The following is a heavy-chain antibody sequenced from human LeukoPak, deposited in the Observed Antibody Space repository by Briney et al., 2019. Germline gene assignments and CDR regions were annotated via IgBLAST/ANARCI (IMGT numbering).Heavy chain of an antibody. CDR2: IYHSGST. CDR3: AGSYCGGDCYSPPFGWFDP. Sequence: SETLSLTCTVSGYSISSGYYWGWIRQPPGKGLEWIGSIYHSGSTYYNPSLKSRVTISVDTSKNQFSLKLSSVTAADTAVYYCAGSYCGGDCYSPPFGWFDPWGQGTLVTVSS. CDR1: GYSISSGYY. D-gene: IGHD2-21*02. V-gene: IGHV4-38-2*02. J-gene: IGHJ5*02.